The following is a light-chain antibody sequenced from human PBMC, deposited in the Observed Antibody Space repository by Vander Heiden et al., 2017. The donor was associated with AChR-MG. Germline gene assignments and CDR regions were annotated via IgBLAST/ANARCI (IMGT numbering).Light chain of an antibody. CDR3: CSYAGSSTFYV. CDR2: EGS. V-gene: IGLV2-23*01. CDR1: SSDVGSYNL. Sequence: QSALTQPASVSGSPGQSITISCTGTSSDVGSYNLVSWYQQHPGKAPKLMMYEGSKRPSGVPNRFSGSKSGNTASLTISGLQAEDEADYYCCSYAGSSTFYVFGTGTKVTVL. J-gene: IGLJ1*01.